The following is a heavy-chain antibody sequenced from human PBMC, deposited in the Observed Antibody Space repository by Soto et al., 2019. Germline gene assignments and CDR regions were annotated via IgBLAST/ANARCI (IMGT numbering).Heavy chain of an antibody. V-gene: IGHV5-51*01. Sequence: GESLKISCKGVGYSFTRYWIGWVRQMPGKGLEWVGIIYPGDLDTRYSPSFQGQVTISADRSISTAYLQWSSLKASDTATYYCVRDALSGGNYYYGMDVWGHGTSVTVSS. J-gene: IGHJ6*02. CDR3: VRDALSGGNYYYGMDV. CDR2: IYPGDLDT. D-gene: IGHD6-25*01. CDR1: GYSFTRYW.